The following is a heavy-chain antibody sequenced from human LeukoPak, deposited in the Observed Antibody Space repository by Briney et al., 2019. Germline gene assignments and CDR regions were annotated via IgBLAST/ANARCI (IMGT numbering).Heavy chain of an antibody. J-gene: IGHJ3*02. CDR1: GFTFSSYN. V-gene: IGHV3-53*01. CDR3: AREVSYPYAFDI. D-gene: IGHD1-14*01. CDR2: IYSGGST. Sequence: GGSLRLSCAASGFTFSSYNMNWVRQAPGKGLEWVSVIYSGGSTYYADSVKGRFTISRDDSKNTLYLQMNSLRAEDTAVYYCAREVSYPYAFDIWGQGTMVTVSS.